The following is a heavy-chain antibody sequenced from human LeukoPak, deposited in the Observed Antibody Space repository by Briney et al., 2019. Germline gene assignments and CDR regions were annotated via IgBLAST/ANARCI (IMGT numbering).Heavy chain of an antibody. CDR2: IYYSGST. J-gene: IGHJ4*02. V-gene: IGHV4-59*12. CDR3: ARLTSYSGYDCD. CDR1: GGSISSYY. Sequence: SETLSLTCTVSGGSISSYYWSWIRQPPGKGLEWIGYIYYSGSTNYKPSLKSRVTISVDTSKNQFSLKLSSVTAADTAVYYCARLTSYSGYDCDWGQGTLVTVSS. D-gene: IGHD5-12*01.